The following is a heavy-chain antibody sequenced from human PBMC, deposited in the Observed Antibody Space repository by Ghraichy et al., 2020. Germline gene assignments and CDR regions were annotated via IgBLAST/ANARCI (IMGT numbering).Heavy chain of an antibody. D-gene: IGHD2-2*01. V-gene: IGHV3-7*01. CDR3: ARDASTSCFDY. Sequence: GGSLRLSCAASGFTFNTYWMSWVRQAPGKGLEWLANIKQDGSEKYYVDSVKGRFTISRDNAKNSLYLQMNSLRVEDTAVYFCARDASTSCFDYWGQGTLVTVSS. CDR1: GFTFNTYW. J-gene: IGHJ4*02. CDR2: IKQDGSEK.